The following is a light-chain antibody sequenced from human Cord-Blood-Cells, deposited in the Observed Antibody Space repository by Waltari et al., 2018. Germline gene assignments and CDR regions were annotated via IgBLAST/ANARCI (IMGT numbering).Light chain of an antibody. J-gene: IGLJ2*01. CDR3: QSYDSSLSGVV. Sequence: QSVLTQPPSVSGAPGQRVTISCTGSSSNIGAGYDVHWYQQLPGTAPKLLIYGNSNRPAGGPDRVSGSKSGTSASLAITGRQAEDEADYYCQSYDSSLSGVVFGGGTKLTVL. CDR1: SSNIGAGYD. CDR2: GNS. V-gene: IGLV1-40*01.